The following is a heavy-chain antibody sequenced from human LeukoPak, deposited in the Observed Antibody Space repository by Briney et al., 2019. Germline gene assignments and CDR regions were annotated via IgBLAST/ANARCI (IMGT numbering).Heavy chain of an antibody. CDR3: ARAVLWFRDYYMDV. Sequence: SVKVSCKASGGTFSSYAISWVRQAPGQGLEWMGRVIPILGIANYAQKFQGRVTITADKSTSTAYMELSSLRSEDTAVYYCARAVLWFRDYYMDVWGKGTTVTVSS. D-gene: IGHD3-10*01. CDR1: GGTFSSYA. J-gene: IGHJ6*03. V-gene: IGHV1-69*04. CDR2: VIPILGIA.